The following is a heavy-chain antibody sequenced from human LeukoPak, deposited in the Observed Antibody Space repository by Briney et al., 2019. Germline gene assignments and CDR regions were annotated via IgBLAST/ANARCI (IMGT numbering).Heavy chain of an antibody. CDR1: GFTLPAHY. J-gene: IGHJ4*02. V-gene: IGHV3-66*02. Sequence: GGSLRLSCLPSGFTLPAHYMSWVRQAPGRGLDRVSVIYSGGSTEHADSVKGRFTISRDDCKNTLYLQMNSLRHEDTAVYYCARERGGDGYSEFDYWGQGTLVTVSS. D-gene: IGHD5-24*01. CDR3: ARERGGDGYSEFDY. CDR2: IYSGGST.